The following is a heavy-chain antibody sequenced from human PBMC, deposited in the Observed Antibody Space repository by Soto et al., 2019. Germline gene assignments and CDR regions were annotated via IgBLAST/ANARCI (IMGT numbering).Heavy chain of an antibody. CDR2: ISHSGTS. J-gene: IGHJ3*01. CDR3: ARVVLTITRGAFDA. D-gene: IGHD3-9*01. Sequence: QVQLQESGPGLVKPSGTLSLTCAVSGGSISSSHWWTWVRQSPGKGLEYIGEISHSGTSNSNPSLKSRVTLSVDKFKHHFSLTLTSVTAADTAVYYCARVVLTITRGAFDAWGQGTLVIVSS. V-gene: IGHV4-4*02. CDR1: GGSISSSHW.